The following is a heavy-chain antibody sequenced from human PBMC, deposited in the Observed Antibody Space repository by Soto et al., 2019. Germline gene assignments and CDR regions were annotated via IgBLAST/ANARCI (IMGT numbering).Heavy chain of an antibody. V-gene: IGHV4-34*01. CDR3: ARAPGYFDWLWRED. D-gene: IGHD3-9*01. J-gene: IGHJ4*02. CDR2: INHSGST. CDR1: GGSFSGYY. Sequence: SETLSLTCAVYGGSFSGYYWSWIRQPPGKGLEWIGEINHSGSTNYNPSLKSRVTISVDTSKNQFSLKLSSVTAADTAVYYCARAPGYFDWLWREDWGQGTLVTVSS.